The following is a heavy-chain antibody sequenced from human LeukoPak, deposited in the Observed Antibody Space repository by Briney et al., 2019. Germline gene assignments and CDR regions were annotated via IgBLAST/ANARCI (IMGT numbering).Heavy chain of an antibody. CDR1: GYTFTGYY. CDR3: ARAGWNNWFDP. CDR2: INPNSGGT. D-gene: IGHD3-3*01. Sequence: ASVKVSCKASGYTFTGYYMHWVRQAPGQGLEWMGWINPNSGGTNYAQKFQGRVTMTRDTSTSTVYMELSSLRSEDTAVYYCARAGWNNWFDPWGQGTLVTVSS. V-gene: IGHV1-2*02. J-gene: IGHJ5*02.